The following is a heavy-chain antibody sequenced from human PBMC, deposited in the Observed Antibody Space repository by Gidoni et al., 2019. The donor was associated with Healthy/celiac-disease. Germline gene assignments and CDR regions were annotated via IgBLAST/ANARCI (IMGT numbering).Heavy chain of an antibody. Sequence: QIQLVQSGAEVKKPGASVKVSCKASGYTFTSYAISWVRQAPGQGLEWMGWISAYNGNTNSAQKLQGRVTMTTDTSTNTAYMELRSLRSDETAVYYCARDGPYSSSSGLDNWGQGTLVTVSP. V-gene: IGHV1-18*01. CDR2: ISAYNGNT. CDR1: GYTFTSYA. J-gene: IGHJ4*02. D-gene: IGHD6-6*01. CDR3: ARDGPYSSSSGLDN.